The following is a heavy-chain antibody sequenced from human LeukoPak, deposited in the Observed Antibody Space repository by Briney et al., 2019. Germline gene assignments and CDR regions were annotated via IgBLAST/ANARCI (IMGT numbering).Heavy chain of an antibody. CDR3: ARDAGGPSDY. D-gene: IGHD3-10*01. Sequence: PGGSLRLACAASGFVLSSYTMKWVRQAPGKGPDWVSSITSSSTYIDYADSVKGRFTISRDNAKNSLYLEMNSLRAEDTAVYYCARDAGGPSDYWGQGTLVTVSS. V-gene: IGHV3-21*01. J-gene: IGHJ4*02. CDR1: GFVLSSYT. CDR2: ITSSSTYI.